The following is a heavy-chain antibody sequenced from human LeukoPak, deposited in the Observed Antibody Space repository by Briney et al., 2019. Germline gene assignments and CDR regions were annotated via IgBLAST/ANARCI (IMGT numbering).Heavy chain of an antibody. V-gene: IGHV3-23*01. CDR2: ISGGGGST. CDR1: GFTFNNYA. CDR3: AKAGGSLQSSNSDY. D-gene: IGHD4-11*01. J-gene: IGHJ4*02. Sequence: GGSLRLSCAASGFTFNNYAMSWVRQAPGKGLEWVSAISGGGGSTYYADSVKGRFTISRDNSKNTLYLQMNSLRAEDTAVYYSAKAGGSLQSSNSDYWGQGTLVTVSS.